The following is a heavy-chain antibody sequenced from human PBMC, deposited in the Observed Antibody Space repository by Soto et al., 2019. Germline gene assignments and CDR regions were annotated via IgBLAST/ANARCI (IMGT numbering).Heavy chain of an antibody. J-gene: IGHJ3*02. CDR3: AREKEKVGCELLGGAFDI. D-gene: IGHD1-26*01. Sequence: GGSLRLSCAASGFNVSSNYMSWVRQAPGKGLEWVSVIYSGGSTYYADSVKGRFTISIDNSKNTLYLQMNSLRAEDTAVSFCAREKEKVGCELLGGAFDIWGQGTMVTVSS. CDR2: IYSGGST. V-gene: IGHV3-66*02. CDR1: GFNVSSNY.